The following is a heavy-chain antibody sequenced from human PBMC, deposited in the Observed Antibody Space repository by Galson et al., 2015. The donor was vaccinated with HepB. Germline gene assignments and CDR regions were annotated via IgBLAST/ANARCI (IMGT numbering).Heavy chain of an antibody. J-gene: IGHJ5*02. Sequence: SETLSLTCTVSGGSISSSGYYWGWIRQPPGKGLEWIGCIFNSGSTYYNPSLKSRVTISVDTARNQFSLKLTSVTAADTAVYYCVNSFGVVNYWFDPWGQGTLVTVSP. CDR1: GGSISSSGYY. V-gene: IGHV4-39*01. CDR2: IFNSGST. D-gene: IGHD3-3*01. CDR3: VNSFGVVNYWFDP.